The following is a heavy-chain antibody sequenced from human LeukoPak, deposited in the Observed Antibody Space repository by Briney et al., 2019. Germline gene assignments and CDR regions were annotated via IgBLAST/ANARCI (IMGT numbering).Heavy chain of an antibody. CDR2: IKQDGSEK. Sequence: GGSLRLSCAASGFIFSNYWMSWVRQAPGKGLEWVANIKQDGSEKHYVDSMKCRFTISRDNAKHSVYLQMNSLRAEDTAIYYCARIGYGSSCFDYWGQGTLVTVSS. J-gene: IGHJ4*03. CDR1: GFIFSNYW. V-gene: IGHV3-7*01. CDR3: ARIGYGSSCFDY. D-gene: IGHD6-13*01.